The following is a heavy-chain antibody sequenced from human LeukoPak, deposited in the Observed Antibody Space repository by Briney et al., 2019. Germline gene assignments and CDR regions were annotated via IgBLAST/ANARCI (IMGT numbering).Heavy chain of an antibody. CDR1: VGSISGGTYS. CDR3: ARAGELGEFGVFY. D-gene: IGHD3-10*01. V-gene: IGHV4-61*02. CDR2: IYTSGST. J-gene: IGHJ4*02. Sequence: SEPLSPTCTVPVGSISGGTYSWNWIRRPAGKGLEWIGRIYTSGSTNYNPSLKSRVTISVDTSKNQFSLRLSSVTAADTAVYYCARAGELGEFGVFYWGQGTLVTVSS.